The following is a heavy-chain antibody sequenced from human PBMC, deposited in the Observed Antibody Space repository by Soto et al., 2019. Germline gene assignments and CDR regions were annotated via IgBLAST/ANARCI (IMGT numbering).Heavy chain of an antibody. D-gene: IGHD1-1*01. CDR1: GASISGFY. Sequence: GTLSITCTVSGASISGFYWSWIRKSAGKGLEWIGRIYATGTTDYNPSLKSRVMMSVDTSKKQFSLKLRSVTAADTAVYYCVRDGTKTLRDWFDPWGQGISVTVSS. CDR3: VRDGTKTLRDWFDP. J-gene: IGHJ5*02. CDR2: IYATGTT. V-gene: IGHV4-4*07.